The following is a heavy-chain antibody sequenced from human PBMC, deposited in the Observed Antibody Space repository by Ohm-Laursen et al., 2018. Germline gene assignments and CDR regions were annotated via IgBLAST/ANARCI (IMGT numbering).Heavy chain of an antibody. CDR1: GGSISPHY. Sequence: SETLSLTCTVSGGSISPHYWSWIRQSPEKGLAWIGYISYSGTSEHNPSLKGRVTMSVDPSKNQFSLSLNSVTAADTAIYYCVRDRRDGFNYVEYWGQGTLVTVSS. CDR3: VRDRRDGFNYVEY. D-gene: IGHD5-24*01. CDR2: ISYSGTS. J-gene: IGHJ4*02. V-gene: IGHV4-59*11.